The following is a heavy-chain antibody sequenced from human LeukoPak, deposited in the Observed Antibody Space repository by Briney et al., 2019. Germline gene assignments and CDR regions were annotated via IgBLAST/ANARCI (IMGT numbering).Heavy chain of an antibody. CDR1: GLTLSGSA. CDR2: IRSRTNNCAT. D-gene: IGHD1-26*01. CDR3: TRRNTGSYSGNDY. J-gene: IGHJ4*02. Sequence: GGSLRLSGAAPGLTLSGSAMHWVRQASGKGLEWVGRIRSRTNNCATTYAASVQGKFTISRDNSKNTAYLQMNSLKTEDTAVYYCTRRNTGSYSGNDYWGQGTLVTVSS. V-gene: IGHV3-73*01.